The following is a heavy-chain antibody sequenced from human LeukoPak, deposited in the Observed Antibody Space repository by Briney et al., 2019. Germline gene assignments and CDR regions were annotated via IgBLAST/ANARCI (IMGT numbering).Heavy chain of an antibody. CDR2: ISYDGSNK. V-gene: IGHV3-30*04. CDR3: ARDRGGYDEDDHFDY. Sequence: PGRSLRLSCAASGFTFSSYAMHWVRQAPGKGLEWVAVISYDGSNKYYADSVKGRFTISRDNSKDTLYLQMNSLRAEDTAVYYCARDRGGYDEDDHFDYWGQGTLVTVSS. J-gene: IGHJ4*02. D-gene: IGHD5-12*01. CDR1: GFTFSSYA.